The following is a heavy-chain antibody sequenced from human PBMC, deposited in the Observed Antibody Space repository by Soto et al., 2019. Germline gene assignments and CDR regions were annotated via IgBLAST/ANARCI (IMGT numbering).Heavy chain of an antibody. CDR2: ISGSGDDT. CDR3: ASWVAAPNYYYHYGMDV. CDR1: GITSSNYA. D-gene: IGHD2-15*01. V-gene: IGHV3-23*01. J-gene: IGHJ6*02. Sequence: EVVLLESGGGLVQPGGSLRLSCEASGITSSNYARSWVRQAPGKGLEWVSGISGSGDDTTYADSVKGRFTISRDNSKNTVFLQMTSLRADDTAIYYCASWVAAPNYYYHYGMDVWGQGTTVTVSS.